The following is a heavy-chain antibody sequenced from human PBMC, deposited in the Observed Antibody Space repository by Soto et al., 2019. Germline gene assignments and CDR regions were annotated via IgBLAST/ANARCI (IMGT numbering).Heavy chain of an antibody. J-gene: IGHJ4*02. D-gene: IGHD6-13*01. CDR1: GGTFSSYA. Sequence: QVQLVQSGAEVNKPGSSVKVSCKASGGTFSSYAISWVRQAPGQGLEWMGGIIPIFGTANYAQKFQGRVTITADESTGTDYMELSSMRSEDTAVYYCARGVAVSSSLYYFDYWGQGTLVTVSS. CDR2: IIPIFGTA. CDR3: ARGVAVSSSLYYFDY. V-gene: IGHV1-69*01.